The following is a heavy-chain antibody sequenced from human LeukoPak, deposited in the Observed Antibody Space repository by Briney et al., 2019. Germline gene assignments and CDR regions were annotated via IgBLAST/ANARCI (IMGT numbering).Heavy chain of an antibody. D-gene: IGHD1-26*01. CDR1: GFTFSSSW. J-gene: IGHJ4*02. V-gene: IGHV3-48*03. CDR2: ISSSGSTI. Sequence: QSGGSLRLSCAASGFTFSSSWMTWVRQAPGKGLEWVSYISSSGSTIYYADSVKGRFTMSRDNAKNSLYLQMNSLRAEDAAVYYCAKDGMLAGATYWGQGTLVTVSS. CDR3: AKDGMLAGATY.